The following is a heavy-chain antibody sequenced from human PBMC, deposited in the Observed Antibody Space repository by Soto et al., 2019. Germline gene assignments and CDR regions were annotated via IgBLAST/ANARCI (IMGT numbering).Heavy chain of an antibody. V-gene: IGHV1-69*02. Sequence: QVQLVQSGAEVKKPGSSVKVSCTTSGYTFNNYTLTWVRQAPGQGLEWLGRIIPILGIPNYAQSFQGRVTITADEFTRKVYMELSSLRSEDTAIYYCARAQEPATILVPFNIWGQGTMLTVSS. J-gene: IGHJ3*02. CDR1: GYTFNNYT. CDR3: ARAQEPATILVPFNI. D-gene: IGHD5-12*01. CDR2: IIPILGIP.